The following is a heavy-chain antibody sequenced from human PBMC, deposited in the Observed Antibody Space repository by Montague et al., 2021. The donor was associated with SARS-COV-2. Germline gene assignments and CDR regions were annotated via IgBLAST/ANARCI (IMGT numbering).Heavy chain of an antibody. CDR2: IFYTGST. CDR1: GGSTSNYY. J-gene: IGHJ4*02. CDR3: ARAQNICFIANCVNYFDL. V-gene: IGHV4-59*01. D-gene: IGHD3-16*02. Sequence: SETLSLTCSVSGGSTSNYYWTWIRQSPGKGLQWIGYIFYTGSTKFNPSLKSRVSMSPDTSENHFSLRLSAVTAADTARYYCARAQNICFIANCVNYFDLWGLGALVTVSS.